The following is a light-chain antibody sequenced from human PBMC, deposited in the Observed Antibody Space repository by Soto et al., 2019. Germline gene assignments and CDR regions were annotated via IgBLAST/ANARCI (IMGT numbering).Light chain of an antibody. CDR3: QPYNNWPLT. Sequence: DIQMTQSPSTLSASVGDRVTITCRASQDISDFLAWYQQRPGKIPNLLVYDASTLQSGVPTRFSGSRSGPEFTLTINSLQSEDFAIYYCQPYNNWPLTFGGGTKV. CDR2: DAS. J-gene: IGKJ4*01. V-gene: IGKV1-27*01. CDR1: QDISDF.